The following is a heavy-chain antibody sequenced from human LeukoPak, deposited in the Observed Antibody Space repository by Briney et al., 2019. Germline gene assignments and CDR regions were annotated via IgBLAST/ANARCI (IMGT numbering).Heavy chain of an antibody. Sequence: SVKVSCRASGGTFSSYAISWVRQAPGQGLEWMGGIIPIFSTANYAQKFQGRVTITADKSTSTAYMELSSLRSEDTAVYYCASLGVVRGVTIDYWGQGTLVTVSS. CDR3: ASLGVVRGVTIDY. V-gene: IGHV1-69*06. J-gene: IGHJ4*02. D-gene: IGHD3-10*01. CDR2: IIPIFSTA. CDR1: GGTFSSYA.